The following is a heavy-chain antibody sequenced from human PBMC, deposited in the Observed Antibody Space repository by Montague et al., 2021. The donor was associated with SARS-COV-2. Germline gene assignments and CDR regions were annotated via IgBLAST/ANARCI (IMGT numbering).Heavy chain of an antibody. V-gene: IGHV4-34*01. CDR2: INHSGST. J-gene: IGHJ6*02. Sequence: SETLSLTCAVYGGSFSGYDWSWIRQSPGKGLEWIGEINHSGSTNYNPSLKSRVTISLDTSKNQFSLKLSSVTAADTAVYYCARDQGYNWNYYYYYGMDVWGQGTTVTVSS. D-gene: IGHD1-20*01. CDR1: GGSFSGYD. CDR3: ARDQGYNWNYYYYYGMDV.